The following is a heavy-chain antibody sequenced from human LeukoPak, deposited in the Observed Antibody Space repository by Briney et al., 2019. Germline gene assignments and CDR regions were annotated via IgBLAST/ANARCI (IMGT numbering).Heavy chain of an antibody. V-gene: IGHV3-23*01. CDR3: AKDGSIAAAGSYAEYFQH. J-gene: IGHJ1*01. CDR2: ISGSGGST. Sequence: GGALRLSCAAPGFTFSSYAMSWVRQAPGKGLEWVSAISGSGGSTYYADSVKGRFTISRDNSKNTLYLQMNSLRAEDTAVYYCAKDGSIAAAGSYAEYFQHWGQGTLVTVSS. D-gene: IGHD6-13*01. CDR1: GFTFSSYA.